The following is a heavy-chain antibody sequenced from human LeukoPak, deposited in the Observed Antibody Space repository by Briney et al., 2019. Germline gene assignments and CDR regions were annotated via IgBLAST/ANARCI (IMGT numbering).Heavy chain of an antibody. CDR2: INHSGST. CDR1: GGSISSYY. CDR3: ARCRRVNYYYYYMDV. V-gene: IGHV4-34*01. J-gene: IGHJ6*03. D-gene: IGHD3-10*01. Sequence: NPSETLSLTCTVSGGSISSYYWSWIRQPPGKGLEWIGEINHSGSTNYNPSLKSRVTISVDTSKNQFSLKLSSVTAADTAVYYCARCRRVNYYYYYMDVWGKGTTVTVSS.